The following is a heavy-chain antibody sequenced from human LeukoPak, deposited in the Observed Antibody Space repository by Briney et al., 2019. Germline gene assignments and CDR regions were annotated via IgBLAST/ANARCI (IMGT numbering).Heavy chain of an antibody. CDR3: ARETLWCSGGSCYHYLDY. Sequence: SEALSLTCTVSGGPVSSGSYYWSWIRQPPGKGLEWIGYIYYSGSTNYNPSLKSRVTISVDTSKNQFSLKLSSVTAADTAVYYCARETLWCSGGSCYHYLDYWGQGTLVTVSS. J-gene: IGHJ4*02. D-gene: IGHD2-15*01. CDR2: IYYSGST. V-gene: IGHV4-61*01. CDR1: GGPVSSGSYY.